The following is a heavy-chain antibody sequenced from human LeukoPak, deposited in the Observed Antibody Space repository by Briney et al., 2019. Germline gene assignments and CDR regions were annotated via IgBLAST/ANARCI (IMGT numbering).Heavy chain of an antibody. V-gene: IGHV3-66*01. J-gene: IGHJ6*02. Sequence: GGSLRLSCAASGFTFSSYSMSWVRQAPGKGLEWVSVIYSGGSTYYADSVKGRFTISRDNAKNSLYLQMNSLRAEDTAVYYCARDSAVYGMDVWGQGTTVTVSS. CDR1: GFTFSSYS. CDR2: IYSGGST. CDR3: ARDSAVYGMDV.